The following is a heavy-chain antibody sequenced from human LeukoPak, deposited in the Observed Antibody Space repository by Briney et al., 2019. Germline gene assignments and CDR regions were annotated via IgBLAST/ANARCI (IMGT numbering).Heavy chain of an antibody. CDR2: INPNSGGT. CDR1: GYTFYGFL. V-gene: IGHV1-2*02. J-gene: IGHJ5*02. Sequence: ASVKVSCKAFGYTFYGFLMHWVRQAPGQGLEWMGWINPNSGGTNYAQKFQGRVTMTRDTSISTAYMELSRLRSDDTAAYYRARARETAMVTGVFYSWGQGTLVTVSS. D-gene: IGHD5-18*01. CDR3: ARARETAMVTGVFYS.